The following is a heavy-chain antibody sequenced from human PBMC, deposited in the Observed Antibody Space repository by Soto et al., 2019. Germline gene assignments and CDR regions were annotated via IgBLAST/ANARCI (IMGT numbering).Heavy chain of an antibody. CDR1: GFTFKNYV. CDR3: AKDENDDFPLGYFDH. J-gene: IGHJ4*02. D-gene: IGHD4-17*01. CDR2: ISGRGDDT. Sequence: EVQLWESGGGLVQPGGSLRLSCAASGFTFKNYVMTWVRQAPGKGLEWVSGISGRGDDTYYADSVKGRFTISRDNNNDRLYLQMNSLRAEDTAIYFCAKDENDDFPLGYFDHWGQGALVGVSS. V-gene: IGHV3-23*01.